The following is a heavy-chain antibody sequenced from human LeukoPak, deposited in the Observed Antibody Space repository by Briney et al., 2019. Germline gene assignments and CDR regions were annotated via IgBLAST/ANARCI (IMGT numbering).Heavy chain of an antibody. J-gene: IGHJ6*02. D-gene: IGHD6-13*01. Sequence: SVKVFCKASGGTFSSYGLSWVRQAPGQGLEWMGAIIPILDTAHYAQKFQGRVTITADESTSTADMELSSLRSEDTAVYYCARRSVAAAGPLYYYYGMDVWGQGTTVTVSS. CDR3: ARRSVAAAGPLYYYYGMDV. CDR1: GGTFSSYG. V-gene: IGHV1-69*13. CDR2: IIPILDTA.